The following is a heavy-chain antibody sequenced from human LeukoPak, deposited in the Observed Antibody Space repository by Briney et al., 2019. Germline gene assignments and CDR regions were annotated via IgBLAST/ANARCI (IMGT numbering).Heavy chain of an antibody. D-gene: IGHD1-14*01. CDR3: AREPRNTLDAFDI. CDR1: GDSISISSYY. Sequence: SETLSLTCTVSGDSISISSYYWGWIRQPPGKGLEWIGSIYYSGSTYYNPSLKSRVTISVDTSNNQVSLKLSSVTAADTAVYYCAREPRNTLDAFDIWGQGTMVTVSS. J-gene: IGHJ3*02. CDR2: IYYSGST. V-gene: IGHV4-39*07.